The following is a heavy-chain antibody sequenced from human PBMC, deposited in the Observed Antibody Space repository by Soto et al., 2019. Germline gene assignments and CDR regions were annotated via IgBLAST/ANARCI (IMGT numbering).Heavy chain of an antibody. CDR3: AKDFVRRSYLDD. V-gene: IGHV3-23*01. CDR2: ISGSGGST. Sequence: PGGSLRLSCAASGFTFSSYAMSWVRQAPGKGLEWVSAISGSGGSTYYADSVKGRFTISRDNSKNTLYLQMNSLRAEDTAVYYWAKDFVRRSYLDDWGQGTPVTVSS. J-gene: IGHJ4*01. CDR1: GFTFSSYA. D-gene: IGHD3-16*02.